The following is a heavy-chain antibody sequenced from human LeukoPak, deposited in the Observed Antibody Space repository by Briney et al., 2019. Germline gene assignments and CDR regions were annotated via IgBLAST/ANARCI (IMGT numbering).Heavy chain of an antibody. CDR1: GCSISSSSYY. D-gene: IGHD6-13*01. CDR2: IYYSGST. V-gene: IGHV4-39*07. J-gene: IGHJ4*02. Sequence: PSETLSLTCTVSGCSISSSSYYWGWRRQPPRRGLEWIGSIYYSGSTYYNPSLKSRVTISVDTSKNQFSLKLSSVTAADTAVYYCARGDSSWYYFDYWGQGTLVTVSS. CDR3: ARGDSSWYYFDY.